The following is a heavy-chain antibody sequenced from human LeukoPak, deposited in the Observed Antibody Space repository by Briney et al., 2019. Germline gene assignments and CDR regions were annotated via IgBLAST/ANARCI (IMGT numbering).Heavy chain of an antibody. CDR1: GGSISSSNW. D-gene: IGHD3-16*02. J-gene: IGHJ4*02. V-gene: IGHV4-4*02. Sequence: PSGTLSLTCAVSGGSISSSNWWSWVRQPPGKGLEWIGEIYHSGSTNYNPSLKSRVTISVDKSKNQFSLKLSSVTAADTAVYYCASIRSHSDVWGSYRPDYWGQGTLVTVSS. CDR2: IYHSGST. CDR3: ASIRSHSDVWGSYRPDY.